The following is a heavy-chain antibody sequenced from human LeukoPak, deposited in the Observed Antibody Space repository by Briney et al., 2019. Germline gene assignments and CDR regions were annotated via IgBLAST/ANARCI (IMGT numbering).Heavy chain of an antibody. CDR3: AREDRDDYRTT. Sequence: SETLSLTCTVSGGSISSYYWSWIRQPPGKGLEWIGSIYYSGSTYYNPSLKSRVTISVDTSKNQFSLKLSSVTAADTAVYYCAREDRDDYRTTWGQGTLVTVSS. CDR2: IYYSGST. V-gene: IGHV4-59*12. J-gene: IGHJ5*02. D-gene: IGHD4-11*01. CDR1: GGSISSYY.